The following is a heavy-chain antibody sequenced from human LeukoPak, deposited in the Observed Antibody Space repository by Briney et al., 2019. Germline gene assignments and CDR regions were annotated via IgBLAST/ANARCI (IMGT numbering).Heavy chain of an antibody. Sequence: GGSLRLSCAASGFTVSSNYMSWVHQAPGKGLEWVSAISGSGGDTYYADSVKGRFTISRDNSKNTLYLQMNSLRAEDTAVYYCAKESREYYYDSSGYYYFDYWGQGTLVTVSS. J-gene: IGHJ4*02. CDR2: ISGSGGDT. D-gene: IGHD3-22*01. CDR1: GFTVSSNY. V-gene: IGHV3-23*01. CDR3: AKESREYYYDSSGYYYFDY.